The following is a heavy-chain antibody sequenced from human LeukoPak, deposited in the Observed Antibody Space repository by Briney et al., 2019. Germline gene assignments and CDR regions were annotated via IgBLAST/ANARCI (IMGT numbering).Heavy chain of an antibody. Sequence: ASVKVSRKASGYTFTGYYMHWVRQAPGQGLEWMGWINPNSGGTNYAQKFQGRVTMTRDTSISTAYMELSRLRSDDTAVYYCARTLGYCSSTSCYYGYYYYYYMDVWGKGTTVTVSS. CDR3: ARTLGYCSSTSCYYGYYYYYYMDV. J-gene: IGHJ6*03. CDR2: INPNSGGT. V-gene: IGHV1-2*02. CDR1: GYTFTGYY. D-gene: IGHD2-2*01.